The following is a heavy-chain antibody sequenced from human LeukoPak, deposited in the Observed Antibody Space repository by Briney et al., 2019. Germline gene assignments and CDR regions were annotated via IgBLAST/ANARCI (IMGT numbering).Heavy chain of an antibody. V-gene: IGHV5-51*01. J-gene: IGHJ6*03. CDR3: ARHTCGGDCYPSARAYYYYYYMDV. CDR1: GYSFTSYW. Sequence: GESLKISCKGSGYSFTSYWIGWVRQMPGKGLEWMGIIYPGDSDTRYSPSFQGQVTISADKSISTAYLQWSSLKASDTAMYYCARHTCGGDCYPSARAYYYYYYMDVWGKGTTVTTSS. CDR2: IYPGDSDT. D-gene: IGHD2-21*02.